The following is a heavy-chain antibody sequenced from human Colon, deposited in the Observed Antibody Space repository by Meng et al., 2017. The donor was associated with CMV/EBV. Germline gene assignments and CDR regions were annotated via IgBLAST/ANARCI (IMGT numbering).Heavy chain of an antibody. CDR2: INPSGGST. Sequence: KASGYTFNSYYMHWMRQAPGQGLEWMGIINPSGGSTSYAQKFQGSVTMTRDTSTSTVYMELSSLRSEDTAVYYCARGRGEQLARTFDYWGQGTLVTVSS. D-gene: IGHD6-6*01. V-gene: IGHV1-46*02. CDR1: GYTFNSYY. J-gene: IGHJ4*02. CDR3: ARGRGEQLARTFDY.